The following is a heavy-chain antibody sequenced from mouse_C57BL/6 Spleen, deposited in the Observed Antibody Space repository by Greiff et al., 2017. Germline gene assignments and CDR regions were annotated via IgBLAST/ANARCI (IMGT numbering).Heavy chain of an antibody. V-gene: IGHV5-6*02. CDR1: GFTFSSYG. J-gene: IGHJ4*01. D-gene: IGHD6-5*01. CDR3: ARPGGSLYYDAMDY. CDR2: ISSGGSYT. Sequence: DVKLQESGGDLVKPGGSLKLSCAASGFTFSSYGMPWVRQTPDKRLEWVATISSGGSYTYYPDSVKGRFTISRDNAKNTLYLQMSSLKSEDTAMYYCARPGGSLYYDAMDYWGQGTSVTVSS.